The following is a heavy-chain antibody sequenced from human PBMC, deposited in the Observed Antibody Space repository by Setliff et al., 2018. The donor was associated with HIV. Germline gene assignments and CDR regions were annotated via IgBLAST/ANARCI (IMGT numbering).Heavy chain of an antibody. J-gene: IGHJ4*02. Sequence: PSETLSLTCLVFGYSITNGNYWAWIRQSPGKGPEWIGSIYSTGHTYYNPSHKSRLTMSVDTAKNRFSLKLISVTAADTAVYYCARDRALRFSKSPSFNYFDVWGQGALVTVSS. CDR3: ARDRALRFSKSPSFNYFDV. CDR2: IYSTGHT. V-gene: IGHV4-38-2*02. D-gene: IGHD3-10*01. CDR1: GYSITNGNY.